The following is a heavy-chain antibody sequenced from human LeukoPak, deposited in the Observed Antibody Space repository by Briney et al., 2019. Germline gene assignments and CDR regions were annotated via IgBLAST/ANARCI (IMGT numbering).Heavy chain of an antibody. V-gene: IGHV3-53*01. CDR3: ARGTALQYTYGPLDAFDI. J-gene: IGHJ3*02. CDR2: IYSGGNT. D-gene: IGHD5-18*01. Sequence: GGSLRLSCAASGFTVSSNYMSWVRQAPGKGLEWVSVIYSGGNTYYADSVKGRFTISRDNPKNTLYLQMNSLRGEDTAVYYCARGTALQYTYGPLDAFDIWGQGTMVTVSS. CDR1: GFTVSSNY.